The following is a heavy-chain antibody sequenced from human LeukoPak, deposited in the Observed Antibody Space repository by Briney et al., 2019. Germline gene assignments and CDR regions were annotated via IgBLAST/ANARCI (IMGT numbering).Heavy chain of an antibody. CDR2: ISYDGSNK. Sequence: PGGSLRLSCAASGFTFSSYGLHWVRQAPGKGLEWVAVISYDGSNKYYADSVKGRFTISRDNSKNTLYLQMNSLRAEETAVYYCARAERNAGVFDYWGQGTLVTVSS. V-gene: IGHV3-30*03. D-gene: IGHD3-3*01. J-gene: IGHJ4*02. CDR3: ARAERNAGVFDY. CDR1: GFTFSSYG.